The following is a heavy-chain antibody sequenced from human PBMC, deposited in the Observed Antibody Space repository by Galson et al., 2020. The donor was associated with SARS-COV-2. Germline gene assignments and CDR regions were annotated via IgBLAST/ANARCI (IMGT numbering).Heavy chain of an antibody. Sequence: GESLKISCAASGFTFSSYAMHWVRQAPGKGLEWVAVISYDGSNKYYADSVKGRFTISRDNSKNTLYLQMNSLRAEDTAVYYCARAASGSYSNWFDPWGQGTLVTVSS. V-gene: IGHV3-30-3*01. J-gene: IGHJ5*02. CDR2: ISYDGSNK. CDR1: GFTFSSYA. CDR3: ARAASGSYSNWFDP. D-gene: IGHD1-26*01.